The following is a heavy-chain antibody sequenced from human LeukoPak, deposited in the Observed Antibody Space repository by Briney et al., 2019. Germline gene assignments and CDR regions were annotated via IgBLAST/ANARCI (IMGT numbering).Heavy chain of an antibody. D-gene: IGHD3-10*01. Sequence: QPGGSLRLSCAASGFTFSNYGMHWVRQAPGKGLEWVAVISHDGSNKYYADSVKGRFTISRDNSKNTLYLQMNSLRAEDTALYYCARVGFGDLGGVYYYYYMDVWGKGTTVTVSS. CDR2: ISHDGSNK. J-gene: IGHJ6*03. CDR3: ARVGFGDLGGVYYYYYMDV. V-gene: IGHV3-30*03. CDR1: GFTFSNYG.